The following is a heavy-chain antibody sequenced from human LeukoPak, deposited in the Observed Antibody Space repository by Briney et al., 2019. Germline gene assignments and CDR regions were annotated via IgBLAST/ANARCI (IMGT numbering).Heavy chain of an antibody. CDR1: GYTFTGYY. Sequence: ASVKVSCKASGYTFTGYYMHWVRQAPGQGLEWMGWINPNSGGTNYAQKFQGRVTMTRDTSISTAYMELSRLRSDDTAVYCCARLVVVAASKVDYWGQGTLVTVSS. V-gene: IGHV1-2*02. J-gene: IGHJ4*02. CDR3: ARLVVVAASKVDY. CDR2: INPNSGGT. D-gene: IGHD2-15*01.